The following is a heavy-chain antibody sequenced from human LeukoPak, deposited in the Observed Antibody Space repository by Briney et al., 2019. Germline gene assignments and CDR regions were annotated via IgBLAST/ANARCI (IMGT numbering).Heavy chain of an antibody. J-gene: IGHJ3*02. CDR2: ISTPSRYI. Sequence: GGSLRLSCAASGFTFSTYDMNWVRQAPGKGLEGVSSISTPSRYIYYADSVRGRFTISRDNARNSLSLQMNSLRAEDTPLYYCARMHRTGGGGCSIRMGASHIWGQGTMVTVSS. D-gene: IGHD2-15*01. CDR3: ARMHRTGGGGCSIRMGASHI. CDR1: GFTFSTYD. V-gene: IGHV3-21*01.